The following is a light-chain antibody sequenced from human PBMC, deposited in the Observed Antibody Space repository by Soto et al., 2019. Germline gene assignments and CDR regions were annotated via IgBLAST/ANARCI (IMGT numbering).Light chain of an antibody. V-gene: IGLV1-44*01. J-gene: IGLJ2*01. CDR2: SNN. CDR3: AACHDSLTGVV. CDR1: SSNIGSNP. Sequence: QSVLTPPPSASGTPGQRVTIPCSGRSSNIGSNPFNWYQQLPGTAPKLLIYSNNHRPSGVTDRFSGSNSGTSASLDHSGLESVDEAASFCAACHDSLTGVVFCGGTKLTVL.